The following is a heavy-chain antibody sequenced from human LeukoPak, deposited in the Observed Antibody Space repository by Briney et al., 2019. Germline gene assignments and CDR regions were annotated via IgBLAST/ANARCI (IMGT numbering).Heavy chain of an antibody. CDR2: ISGSGGST. V-gene: IGHV3-23*01. Sequence: PGGSLRLSCAASGFTFSSYARGWVRQAPGKGLEWVSAISGSGGSTYYADSVKRRFTISRDNSKNTLYLQMNSLRAADTAVYYCAKDGSRVDYYGSGSPGWYFDYWGQGTLVTVSS. CDR3: AKDGSRVDYYGSGSPGWYFDY. CDR1: GFTFSSYA. J-gene: IGHJ4*02. D-gene: IGHD3-10*01.